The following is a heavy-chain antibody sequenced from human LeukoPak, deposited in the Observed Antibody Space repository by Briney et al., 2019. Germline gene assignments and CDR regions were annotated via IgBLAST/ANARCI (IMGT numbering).Heavy chain of an antibody. Sequence: GGSLRLSCAASGFTFSSYWMNWVRQAPGKGLEWVANIKQDGNEKYYVDSVKGRFTISRDNAKNSLYLQMNSLRAEDTAVYYCARELLGHGYNSGDFDYWGQGTLVTVSS. V-gene: IGHV3-7*01. D-gene: IGHD5-24*01. CDR3: ARELLGHGYNSGDFDY. J-gene: IGHJ4*02. CDR1: GFTFSSYW. CDR2: IKQDGNEK.